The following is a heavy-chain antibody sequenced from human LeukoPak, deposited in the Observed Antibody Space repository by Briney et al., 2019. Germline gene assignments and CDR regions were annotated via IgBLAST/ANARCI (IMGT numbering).Heavy chain of an antibody. J-gene: IGHJ4*02. Sequence: GGSLRLSCAASGFTFDDYAMHWVRQTPGKGLEWVSGISWNSGSIGYADSLKGRFTISRDNAKNSLYLQMNSLRAEDTALYYCAKDRSGWDKAFDYWGQGTLVTVSS. D-gene: IGHD6-19*01. CDR2: ISWNSGSI. CDR3: AKDRSGWDKAFDY. V-gene: IGHV3-9*01. CDR1: GFTFDDYA.